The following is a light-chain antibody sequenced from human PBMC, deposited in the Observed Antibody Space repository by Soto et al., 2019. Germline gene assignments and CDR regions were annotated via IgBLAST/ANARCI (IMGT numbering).Light chain of an antibody. V-gene: IGKV1-5*03. CDR2: KAT. Sequence: DIQMTQSPSTLSASVGDGVTITCRASQSIGSWLAWYQQKPGKAPKLLIYKATNLQSGVPSRFSGSGSGTDFSLTISSLQPVDSATYFCQQSYTTANTFGQGTRLEIK. CDR1: QSIGSW. CDR3: QQSYTTANT. J-gene: IGKJ2*01.